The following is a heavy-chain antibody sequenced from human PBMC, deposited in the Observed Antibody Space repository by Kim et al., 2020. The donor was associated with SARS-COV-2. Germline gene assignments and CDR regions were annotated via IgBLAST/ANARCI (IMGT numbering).Heavy chain of an antibody. Sequence: SVKGRFTTSRDNAKNSLYLQMNSLRAEDTAVYYCARDGYPLSSGWGGVGYWGQGTLVTVSS. V-gene: IGHV3-11*04. D-gene: IGHD6-19*01. CDR3: ARDGYPLSSGWGGVGY. J-gene: IGHJ4*02.